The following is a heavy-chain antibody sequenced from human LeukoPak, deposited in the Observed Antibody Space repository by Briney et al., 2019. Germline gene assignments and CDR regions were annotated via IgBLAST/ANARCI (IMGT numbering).Heavy chain of an antibody. V-gene: IGHV1-8*01. J-gene: IGHJ5*02. D-gene: IGHD4-17*01. CDR3: ARDDQLRLLGHTYNWFDP. Sequence: GASVKVSCKASGYTFTSYDINWVRQATGQGVEWMGWMNPNSGNTGYAQKFQGRVTMTRNTSISTAYLELSSLRSDDTAVYYCARDDQLRLLGHTYNWFDPWGQGTLVTVSS. CDR1: GYTFTSYD. CDR2: MNPNSGNT.